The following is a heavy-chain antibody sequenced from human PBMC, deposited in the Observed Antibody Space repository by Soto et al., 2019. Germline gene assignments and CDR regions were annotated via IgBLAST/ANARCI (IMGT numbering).Heavy chain of an antibody. J-gene: IGHJ6*02. V-gene: IGHV4-34*01. D-gene: IGHD3-10*01. CDR2: INHSGST. Sequence: SETLSLTCAVYGGSFSGYYWSWIRQPPGKGLEWIGEINHSGSTNYNPSLKSRVTISVDTSKNQFSLKLSSVTAADTAVYYCARSRGYYYYYYGMDVWGQGTTVTVS. CDR3: ARSRGYYYYYYGMDV. CDR1: GGSFSGYY.